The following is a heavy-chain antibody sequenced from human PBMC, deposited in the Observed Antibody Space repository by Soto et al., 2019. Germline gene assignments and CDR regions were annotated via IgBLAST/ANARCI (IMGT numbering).Heavy chain of an antibody. CDR2: ISYDGSNK. V-gene: IGHV3-30*18. Sequence: QVQLVESGGGVVQPGRSLRLSCAASGFTFSSYGMHWVRQAPGKGLERVAVISYDGSNKYYADSVKGRFTISRDNSKISLYLHLNSRIAEHTSVYYCAKAVDLLDPIVYCSGGSCSDFDYWGQGTLVTVSS. CDR3: AKAVDLLDPIVYCSGGSCSDFDY. CDR1: GFTFSSYG. J-gene: IGHJ4*02. D-gene: IGHD2-15*01.